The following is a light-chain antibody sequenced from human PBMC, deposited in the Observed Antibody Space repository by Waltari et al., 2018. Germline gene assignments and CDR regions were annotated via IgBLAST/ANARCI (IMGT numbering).Light chain of an antibody. CDR2: EVS. CDR3: CSYAGANTYV. Sequence: QSALTQPASVSGSPGQSITVSCPGTSRDVGSYNLVSWYQHHPPKAPKLMMYEVSKRPSGVSNRFSGSKSGDTASLTISGLQPEDEADYYCCSYAGANTYVFGSGTKVTVL. V-gene: IGLV2-23*02. CDR1: SRDVGSYNL. J-gene: IGLJ1*01.